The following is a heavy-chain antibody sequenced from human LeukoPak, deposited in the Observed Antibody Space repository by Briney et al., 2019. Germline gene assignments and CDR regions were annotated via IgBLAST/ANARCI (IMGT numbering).Heavy chain of an antibody. J-gene: IGHJ4*02. Sequence: SQTLSLTCTVSDGTISSGNYYWDWIRQPAGKGLEWIGRFYTSGSGNYNPSLKSRVTMSMYASKNQFSLKLSSVTAADTAVYYCAASHTGLFDYWGQGTLVTVSS. CDR1: DGTISSGNYY. D-gene: IGHD5-18*01. V-gene: IGHV4-61*02. CDR3: AASHTGLFDY. CDR2: FYTSGSG.